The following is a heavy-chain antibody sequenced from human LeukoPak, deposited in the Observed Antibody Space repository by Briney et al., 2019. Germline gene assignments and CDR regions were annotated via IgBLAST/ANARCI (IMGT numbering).Heavy chain of an antibody. Sequence: SETLSLTCTVSGGSISSYYWSWIRQPPGKGLEWIGYIYYSGSTNYNPSLKSRVTISVDTSKNQFSLKLSSVTAADTAVYYCARQEVLDWFDPWGQGTLVTVSS. J-gene: IGHJ5*02. CDR1: GGSISSYY. V-gene: IGHV4-59*08. CDR2: IYYSGST. CDR3: ARQEVLDWFDP.